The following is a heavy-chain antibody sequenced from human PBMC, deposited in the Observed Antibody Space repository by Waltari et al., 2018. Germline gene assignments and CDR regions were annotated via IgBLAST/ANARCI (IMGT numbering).Heavy chain of an antibody. CDR1: GFSFITNY. CDR2: IYASGSGATT. Sequence: EVQQVESGGGLIQPGGSLRRSCAASGFSFITNYIIWARQAPGKGLEWVSMIYASGSGATTVYADSVKGRFTISRDNSKNTLYLQMNGLSAEDTAVYYCARAALGSPLEWLRIFDYWGQGSLVTVSS. D-gene: IGHD5-12*01. V-gene: IGHV3-53*01. J-gene: IGHJ4*02. CDR3: ARAALGSPLEWLRIFDY.